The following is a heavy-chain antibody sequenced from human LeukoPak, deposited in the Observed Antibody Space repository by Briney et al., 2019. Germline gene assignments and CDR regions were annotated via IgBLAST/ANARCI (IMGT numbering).Heavy chain of an antibody. J-gene: IGHJ4*02. CDR2: IYTTGST. CDR1: GGSIKDYY. CDR3: ARRRYDYFDY. V-gene: IGHV4-4*07. Sequence: SETLSLTCTVSGGSIKDYYWTWIRQPAGKGLEWIGRIYTTGSTNYNPSLKGRVTISVDTSKNQFSLKLSSVTAADTAVYYCARRRYDYFDYWGQGTLVTVSS. D-gene: IGHD3-16*01.